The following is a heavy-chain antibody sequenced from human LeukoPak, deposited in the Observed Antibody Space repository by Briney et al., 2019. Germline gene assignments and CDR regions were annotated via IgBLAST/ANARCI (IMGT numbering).Heavy chain of an antibody. CDR3: ARRPNSPYYYGSGSYRIDY. J-gene: IGHJ4*02. D-gene: IGHD3-10*01. Sequence: GGSLRLSCAASGFSFSSYTMNWVRQAPGKGLEWVSCISSSSTYIYYAESVKGRFTISRDNAKNSLYLQMNSLRAEDTAVYYCARRPNSPYYYGSGSYRIDYWGQGTLVTVSS. V-gene: IGHV3-21*01. CDR2: ISSSSTYI. CDR1: GFSFSSYT.